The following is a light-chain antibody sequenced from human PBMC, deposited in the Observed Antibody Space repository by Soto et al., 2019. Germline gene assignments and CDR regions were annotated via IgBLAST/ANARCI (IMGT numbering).Light chain of an antibody. CDR2: DAS. Sequence: EIVLTQSPATLSLSPGERATLSCRASQSVSSYLAWYQQKPGQAPRLLIHDASNRAAGIPARFSGSGSGTDFTLSISNVEPEDFAVYYCQKYNSAPRTFGGGTKVEIK. CDR3: QKYNSAPRT. J-gene: IGKJ4*01. V-gene: IGKV3-11*01. CDR1: QSVSSY.